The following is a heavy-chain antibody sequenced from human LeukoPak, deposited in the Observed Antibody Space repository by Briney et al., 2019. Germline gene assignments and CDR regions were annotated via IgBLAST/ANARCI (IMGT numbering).Heavy chain of an antibody. CDR3: ARRGRVRGIAARQELDY. CDR1: GYTVTSYD. Sequence: GASVKVSCKASGYTVTSYDINWVRQATGQGLEWMGWMNPNSGNTGCAQKFQGRVTMTRNTSISTAYMELSSLRSEDTAVYYCARRGRVRGIAARQELDYWGQGTLVTVSS. J-gene: IGHJ4*02. CDR2: MNPNSGNT. D-gene: IGHD6-6*01. V-gene: IGHV1-8*01.